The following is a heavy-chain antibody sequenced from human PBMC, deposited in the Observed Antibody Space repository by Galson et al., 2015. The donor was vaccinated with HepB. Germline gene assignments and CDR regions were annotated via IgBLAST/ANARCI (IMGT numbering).Heavy chain of an antibody. J-gene: IGHJ3*02. CDR1: GFTVSSNY. CDR3: ARDRAGHSSDPTGAFDI. V-gene: IGHV3-66*02. CDR2: IYSGGST. Sequence: SLRLSCAASGFTVSSNYMSWVRQAPGKGLEWVSVIYSGGSTYYADSVKGRFAISRDNSKNTLYLQMNSLRAEDTAVYYCARDRAGHSSDPTGAFDIWGQGTMVTVSS. D-gene: IGHD6-19*01.